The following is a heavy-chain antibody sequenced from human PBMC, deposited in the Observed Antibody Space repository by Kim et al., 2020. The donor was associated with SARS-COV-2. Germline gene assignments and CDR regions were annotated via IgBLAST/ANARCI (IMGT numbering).Heavy chain of an antibody. CDR3: TRRYSSDWSADY. J-gene: IGHJ4*02. D-gene: IGHD6-19*01. Sequence: YAASVKGRFTISRDDSKIIAYLQMNSLKTEDTAVYYCTRRYSSDWSADYWGQGTLVTVSS. V-gene: IGHV3-49*02.